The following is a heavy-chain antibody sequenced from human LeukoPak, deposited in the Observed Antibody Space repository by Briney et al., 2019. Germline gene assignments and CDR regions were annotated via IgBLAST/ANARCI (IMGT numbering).Heavy chain of an antibody. D-gene: IGHD1-26*01. CDR3: ARAPREGFSGSYHDY. V-gene: IGHV3-30*14. CDR2: ISYDGSNQ. J-gene: IGHJ4*02. CDR1: GFTFSGYS. Sequence: GGSLRLSCAASGFTFSGYSLHWVRQAPGKGLEWVAFISYDGSNQYYGDSVKGRFTISRDNSKNTLYLQMASLRGEDTAVYYCARAPREGFSGSYHDYWGQGTLVTVSS.